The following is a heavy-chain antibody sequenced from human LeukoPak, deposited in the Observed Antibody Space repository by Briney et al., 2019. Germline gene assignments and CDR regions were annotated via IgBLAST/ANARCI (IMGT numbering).Heavy chain of an antibody. Sequence: SGGSLTLSCAASGFTFSSYSMHWVRQAPGKGLEGVAVIWYDGSNKYYADSVKARFPIHRDNSKNTLCLEMNSLRAEDTAVYYFARQQTNYYGSGSYYSRQNGFDPWGQGTLVTVCS. CDR3: ARQQTNYYGSGSYYSRQNGFDP. J-gene: IGHJ5*02. D-gene: IGHD3-10*01. CDR2: IWYDGSNK. CDR1: GFTFSSYS. V-gene: IGHV3-33*01.